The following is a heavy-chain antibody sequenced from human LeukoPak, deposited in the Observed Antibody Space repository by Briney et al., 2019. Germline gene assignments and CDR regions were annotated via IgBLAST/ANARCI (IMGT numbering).Heavy chain of an antibody. D-gene: IGHD3-22*01. J-gene: IGHJ4*02. CDR1: GYTLTGYY. Sequence: ASVKVSCKASGYTLTGYYMHWVRQAPGQGLEWMGWINPNSGGTNYAQKFQGRVTMTRDTSISTAYMELSRLRSDDTAVYYCARAITMIVVVPAYWGQGTLVTVSS. CDR2: INPNSGGT. V-gene: IGHV1-2*02. CDR3: ARAITMIVVVPAY.